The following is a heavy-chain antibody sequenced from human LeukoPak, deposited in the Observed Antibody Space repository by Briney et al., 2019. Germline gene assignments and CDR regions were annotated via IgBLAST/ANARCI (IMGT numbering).Heavy chain of an antibody. Sequence: ASVKVSCKASGYTFTGYYMHWVRQAPGQGLEWMGWINPNSGGTNYAQKFQGWVTMTRDTSISTAYMELSRLRSDDTAVYYCAREVITFGGATEAFDIWGQGTMVTVSS. D-gene: IGHD3-16*01. V-gene: IGHV1-2*04. J-gene: IGHJ3*02. CDR3: AREVITFGGATEAFDI. CDR1: GYTFTGYY. CDR2: INPNSGGT.